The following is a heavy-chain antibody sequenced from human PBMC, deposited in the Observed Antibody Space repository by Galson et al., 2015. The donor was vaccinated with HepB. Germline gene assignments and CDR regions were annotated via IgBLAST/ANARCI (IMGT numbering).Heavy chain of an antibody. CDR2: INPSGGST. CDR1: GYTFTSYG. D-gene: IGHD3-22*01. V-gene: IGHV1-46*04. CDR3: ASPGGYYDSSGYYY. Sequence: SVKVSCKASGYTFTSYGISWVRQAPGQGLEWTGIINPSGGSTSYAQKLQGRVTMTRDTSTSTVYMELSSLRSEDTAVYYCASPGGYYDSSGYYYWGQGTLVTVSS. J-gene: IGHJ4*02.